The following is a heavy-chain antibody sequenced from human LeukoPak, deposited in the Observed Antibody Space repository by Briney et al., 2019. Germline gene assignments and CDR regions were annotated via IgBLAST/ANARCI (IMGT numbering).Heavy chain of an antibody. V-gene: IGHV4-39*07. CDR3: ARVSAPLTVKTTYYFVV. CDR2: IYYTGDT. Sequence: SETLSLTCSVSGGSINSRMYYWAWIRQPPGKGLEWIANIYYTGDTYYSPSLRSRVIMSVDTSKNQFSLKLTSVTAADTAVYYCARVSAPLTVKTTYYFVVWGQGTLATVSS. CDR1: GGSINSRMYY. J-gene: IGHJ4*02. D-gene: IGHD4-17*01.